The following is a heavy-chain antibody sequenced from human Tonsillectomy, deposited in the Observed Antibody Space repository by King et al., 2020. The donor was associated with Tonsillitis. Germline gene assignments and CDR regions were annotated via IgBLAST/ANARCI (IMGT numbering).Heavy chain of an antibody. J-gene: IGHJ4*02. CDR1: GFTFSTYG. V-gene: IGHV3-33*01. CDR3: AREKVNYGFDY. Sequence: VQLVESGGGVVQPGRSLRLSCAASGFTFSTYGMHWVRQAPGKGLEWVAVIFFDGSEIYYADSVKGRFTISRDNDKNTRYLQMNSLRADDMAMYFCAREKVNYGFDYWGQGTLVTVSS. D-gene: IGHD4-17*01. CDR2: IFFDGSEI.